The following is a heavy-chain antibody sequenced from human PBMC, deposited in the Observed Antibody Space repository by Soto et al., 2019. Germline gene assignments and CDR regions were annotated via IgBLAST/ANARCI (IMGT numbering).Heavy chain of an antibody. J-gene: IGHJ5*02. CDR2: IYYSGST. CDR3: ARYRTTYYYDSSGYLDWFDP. D-gene: IGHD3-22*01. V-gene: IGHV4-59*01. Sequence: SETLSLTCTVSGGSISSYYWSWIRQPPGKGLEWIGYIYYSGSTNYNPSLKSRVTISVDTSKNQFSLKLSSVTAADTAVYYCARYRTTYYYDSSGYLDWFDPWGQGTLVTVS. CDR1: GGSISSYY.